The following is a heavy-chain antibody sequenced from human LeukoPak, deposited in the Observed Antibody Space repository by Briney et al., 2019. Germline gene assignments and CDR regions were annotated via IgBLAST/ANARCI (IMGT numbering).Heavy chain of an antibody. CDR2: IYHSGST. D-gene: IGHD3-3*01. J-gene: IGHJ3*02. V-gene: IGHV4-30-2*01. CDR3: ARAGYDFWSGDAFDI. Sequence: SQTLSLTCAVSGGSISSGGYSWSWIRQPPGKGLEWIGYIYHSGSTYYNPSLKSRVTISVDRSKNQFSLKLSSVTAADTAVYYCARAGYDFWSGDAFDIWGQGTMVTVSS. CDR1: GGSISSGGYS.